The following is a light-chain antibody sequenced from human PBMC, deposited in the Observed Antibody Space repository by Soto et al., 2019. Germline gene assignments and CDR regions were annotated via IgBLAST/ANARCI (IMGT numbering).Light chain of an antibody. Sequence: DIQMTQSPSTLFASVGNSVPTTGRASQSVSRWLAWYQQKPGKAPKLLIYDASSLESGFPSRFSGSGSGTEFTLTINRLQPGDSATYYCQQYSTLWTFGQGTKVDIK. V-gene: IGKV1-5*01. CDR1: QSVSRW. J-gene: IGKJ1*01. CDR3: QQYSTLWT. CDR2: DAS.